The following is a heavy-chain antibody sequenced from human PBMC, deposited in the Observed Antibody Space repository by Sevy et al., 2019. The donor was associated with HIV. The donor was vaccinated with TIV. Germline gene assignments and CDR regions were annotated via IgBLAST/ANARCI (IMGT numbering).Heavy chain of an antibody. CDR3: ARVPYYDFWSGYLYFDY. CDR2: IYYSGST. V-gene: IGHV4-31*03. J-gene: IGHJ4*02. CDR1: GGSISSGGYY. D-gene: IGHD3-3*01. Sequence: SETLSLTCTVSGGSISSGGYYWSWIRQHPGKGLEWIGYIYYSGSTYYNPSLKSRVTISVDTSKNQFSRKLSSVTAADTAVYYCARVPYYDFWSGYLYFDYWGQGTLVTVSS.